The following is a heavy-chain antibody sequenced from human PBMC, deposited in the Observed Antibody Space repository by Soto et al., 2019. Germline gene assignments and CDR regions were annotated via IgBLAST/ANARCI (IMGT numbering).Heavy chain of an antibody. CDR2: INHSGST. V-gene: IGHV4-34*01. D-gene: IGHD3-10*01. Sequence: SETLSLTCAVYGGSFSGYYWSWIRQPPGKGLEWIGEINHSGSTNYNPSLKSRVTISVDTSKNQFSLKLSSVTAADTAVYYCARERWLGLEDYWGQGTLVTVSS. CDR3: ARERWLGLEDY. J-gene: IGHJ4*02. CDR1: GGSFSGYY.